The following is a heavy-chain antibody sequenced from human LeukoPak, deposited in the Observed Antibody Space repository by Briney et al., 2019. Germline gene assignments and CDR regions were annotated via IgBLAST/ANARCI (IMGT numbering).Heavy chain of an antibody. CDR1: GFSLSTSGVG. V-gene: IGHV2-5*02. CDR3: AHGPEYNWKAHFDH. D-gene: IGHD1-20*01. Sequence: SGPTLVKPTQTLTLACTFSGFSLSTSGVGVGWIRQPPGKALEWLALIYWDDDKRYSPSLKSRLAITKDTSKNQVVLTMTDMDPVDTGTYYCAHGPEYNWKAHFDHWGQGTLVTVSS. CDR2: IYWDDDK. J-gene: IGHJ4*02.